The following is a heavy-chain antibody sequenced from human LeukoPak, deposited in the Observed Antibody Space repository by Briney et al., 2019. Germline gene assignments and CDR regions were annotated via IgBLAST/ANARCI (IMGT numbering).Heavy chain of an antibody. J-gene: IGHJ6*02. CDR3: ARDLIYCSGGSCYSANYYYYGMDV. CDR1: GFTFSSYA. CDR2: ISYDGSNK. D-gene: IGHD2-15*01. V-gene: IGHV3-30-3*01. Sequence: PGGSLRLSCAASGFTFSSYAMHWVRQAPGKGLGWVAVISYDGSNKYYADSVKGRFTISRDNSKNTLYLQMNSLRAEDTAVYYCARDLIYCSGGSCYSANYYYYGMDVWGQGTTVTVSS.